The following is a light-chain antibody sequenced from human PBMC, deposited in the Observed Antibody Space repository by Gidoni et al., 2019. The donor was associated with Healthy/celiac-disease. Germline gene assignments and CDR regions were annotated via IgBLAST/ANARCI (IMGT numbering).Light chain of an antibody. J-gene: IGKJ4*01. CDR1: ESVSSY. CDR2: DAS. V-gene: IGKV3-11*01. Sequence: EIVLTQSPATLSLSPGERATLSCRASESVSSYLAWYQQKPGQAPRLLIYDASNRATGIPARLSGSGSGTDFTLTISSLEPEDFAVYYCQQRSNWLALTFXGXTKVEIK. CDR3: QQRSNWLALT.